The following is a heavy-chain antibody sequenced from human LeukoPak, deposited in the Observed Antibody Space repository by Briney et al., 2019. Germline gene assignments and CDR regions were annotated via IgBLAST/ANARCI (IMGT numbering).Heavy chain of an antibody. CDR2: IYTSGST. Sequence: SETLSLTCTVSGGSISSGSYYWSWIRQPAGKGLEWIGRIYTSGSTNYNPSLKSRVTISVDTSKNQFSLKLSSVTAADTAVYYCARGLVGPYYWGQGTLVTDSS. CDR1: GGSISSGSYY. V-gene: IGHV4-61*02. D-gene: IGHD1-26*01. J-gene: IGHJ4*02. CDR3: ARGLVGPYY.